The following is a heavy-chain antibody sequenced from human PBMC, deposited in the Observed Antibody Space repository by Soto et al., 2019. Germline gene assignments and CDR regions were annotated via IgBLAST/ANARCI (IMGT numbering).Heavy chain of an antibody. V-gene: IGHV3-33*01. Sequence: QVQLVESGGGVVQPGRSLRLSCAASGFTFSSYGMHWVRQAPGKGLEWVAVIWDDGSNKYYADSVKGRFTISRDNSKKWLYLQINRLKAEDTAVYYCARDLELRRSIATAGKDYYYGMDVWGQGTTVTVSS. CDR3: ARDLELRRSIATAGKDYYYGMDV. CDR2: IWDDGSNK. CDR1: GFTFSSYG. J-gene: IGHJ6*02. D-gene: IGHD6-13*01.